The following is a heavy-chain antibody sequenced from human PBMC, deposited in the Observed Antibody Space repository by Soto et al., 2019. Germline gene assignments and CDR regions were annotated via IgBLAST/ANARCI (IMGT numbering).Heavy chain of an antibody. V-gene: IGHV4-31*03. CDR3: ARDRIMLTFGGGSGEWGIDS. D-gene: IGHD3-16*01. CDR1: GYSLTSGVHY. J-gene: IGHJ4*02. CDR2: IFYSGIS. Sequence: QVQLQESGPGLVKPSQTLSLTCTFSGYSLTSGVHYWSWIRQHPGKGPGWIWYIFYSGISYYNPSLRSRVTISVDTSKNQFSLTLSSVTAADTAVYYCARDRIMLTFGGGSGEWGIDSWGQGTLVTVSS.